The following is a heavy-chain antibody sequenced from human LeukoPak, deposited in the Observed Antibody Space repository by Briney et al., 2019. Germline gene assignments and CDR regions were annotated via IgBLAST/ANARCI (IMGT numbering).Heavy chain of an antibody. Sequence: SETLSLTCALSGGSISSSSYYWAWVRQPPGKGLEWIGSIYHSGSSYYNPSLKSRVTISVDTSKNQFSLKLSSVTAADTAVYYCASDISGYYYSDSWGQGALVTVSS. CDR2: IYHSGSS. J-gene: IGHJ4*02. V-gene: IGHV4-39*07. CDR3: ASDISGYYYSDS. D-gene: IGHD5-12*01. CDR1: GGSISSSSYY.